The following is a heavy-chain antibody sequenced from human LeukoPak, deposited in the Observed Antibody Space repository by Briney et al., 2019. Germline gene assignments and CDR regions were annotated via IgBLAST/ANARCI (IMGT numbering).Heavy chain of an antibody. CDR3: ASSAVLRFLEHPVGAFDI. J-gene: IGHJ3*02. CDR2: ISYDGSVK. D-gene: IGHD3-3*01. V-gene: IGHV3-30-3*01. CDR1: RFTFSIYA. Sequence: GGSLRLSCAAARFTFSIYAMHWVRQAPGKGLEWVAVISYDGSVKFYADSVKGRFTISRDNSNSTLYLQMNSLRAEDTAVYYCASSAVLRFLEHPVGAFDIWGQGTMVTVSS.